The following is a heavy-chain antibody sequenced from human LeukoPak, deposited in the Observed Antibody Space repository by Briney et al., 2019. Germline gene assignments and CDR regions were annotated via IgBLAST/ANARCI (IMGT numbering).Heavy chain of an antibody. Sequence: GGSLRLSCAASGFTFSSYSMNWVRQAPGKGLEWVSSISSSSSYIYYADSVKGRFTISRDNSKNTLYLQMNSLRAEDTAVYYCAKDPMITFGGVIVNAVLDYWGQGTLVTVSS. J-gene: IGHJ4*02. CDR2: ISSSSSYI. V-gene: IGHV3-21*04. D-gene: IGHD3-16*02. CDR3: AKDPMITFGGVIVNAVLDY. CDR1: GFTFSSYS.